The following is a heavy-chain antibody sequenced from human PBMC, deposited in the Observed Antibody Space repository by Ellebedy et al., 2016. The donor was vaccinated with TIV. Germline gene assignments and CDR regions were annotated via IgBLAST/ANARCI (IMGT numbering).Heavy chain of an antibody. V-gene: IGHV3-7*01. D-gene: IGHD3-10*01. J-gene: IGHJ3*01. Sequence: GESLKISCTASGFTFIRYWMSWVRQAPGKGLEWVANINQGGSLKYYVDSVRGRFTISRDNAKNSLFLQMNSLRAEDTAVYYCATDGSYGDYRSPAHAFVFWGQGTMVSVAS. CDR1: GFTFIRYW. CDR3: ATDGSYGDYRSPAHAFVF. CDR2: INQGGSLK.